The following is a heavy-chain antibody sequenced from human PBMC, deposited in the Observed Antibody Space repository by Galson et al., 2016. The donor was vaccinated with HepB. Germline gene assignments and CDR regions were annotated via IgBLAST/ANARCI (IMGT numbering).Heavy chain of an antibody. CDR1: DFTFPSYA. CDR2: IVHDGTSQ. J-gene: IGHJ4*02. V-gene: IGHV3-30*04. D-gene: IGHD2-15*01. Sequence: SLRLSCAASDFTFPSYAMHWVRQAPGKGLDWVAVIVHDGTSQHYGDSVRGRFTVSRDNSKNTVFLHMTSLETEDTAVYFCGRGWSDFDVWGQGTLVIVSS. CDR3: GRGWSDFDV.